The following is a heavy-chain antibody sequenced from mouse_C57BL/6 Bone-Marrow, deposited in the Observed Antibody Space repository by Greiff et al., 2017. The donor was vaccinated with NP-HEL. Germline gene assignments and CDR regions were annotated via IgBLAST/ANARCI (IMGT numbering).Heavy chain of an antibody. CDR1: GFNIKDDY. V-gene: IGHV14-4*01. CDR2: IDPENGDT. Sequence: EVQLQESGAELVRPGASVKLSCTASGFNIKDDYMHWVKQRPEQGLEWIGWIDPENGDTEYASKFQGKATITADTSSNTAYLQLGSLTSEDTAVYYCLYGNYEGILAYWGQGTLVTVSA. J-gene: IGHJ3*01. CDR3: LYGNYEGILAY. D-gene: IGHD2-1*01.